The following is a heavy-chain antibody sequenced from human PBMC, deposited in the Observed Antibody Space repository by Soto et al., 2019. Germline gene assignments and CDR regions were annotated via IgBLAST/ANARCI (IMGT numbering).Heavy chain of an antibody. CDR3: ARENGVATLDY. CDR2: IWYDGSNK. D-gene: IGHD5-12*01. Sequence: PGGSLRLSCAASGFTFSSYGMHWVRQAPGKGLEWVAVIWYDGSNKFYADSVKGRFTISRDNSKNTLYLQMNSLRAEDTAVYYCARENGVATLDYWGQGTLVTVSS. J-gene: IGHJ4*02. V-gene: IGHV3-33*01. CDR1: GFTFSSYG.